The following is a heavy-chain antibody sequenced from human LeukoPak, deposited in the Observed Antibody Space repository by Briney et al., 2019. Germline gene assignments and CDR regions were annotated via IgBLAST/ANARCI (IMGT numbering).Heavy chain of an antibody. CDR1: GGSVSSGSYY. J-gene: IGHJ6*02. CDR2: IYYSGST. Sequence: SETLSLTCTVSGGSVSSGSYYWSWIRQPPGKGLEWIGYIYYSGSTNYNPSLKSRVTISVDTSKNQFSLKLSSVTAADTAVYYCASGASLGGYYYGMDVWGQGTTVTVSS. V-gene: IGHV4-61*01. D-gene: IGHD3-16*01. CDR3: ASGASLGGYYYGMDV.